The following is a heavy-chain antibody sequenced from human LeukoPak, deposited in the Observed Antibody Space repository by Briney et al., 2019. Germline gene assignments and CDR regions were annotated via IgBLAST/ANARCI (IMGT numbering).Heavy chain of an antibody. J-gene: IGHJ5*02. D-gene: IGHD5-18*01. CDR2: IYRSGST. V-gene: IGHV4-61*10. CDR1: GGSISSGSYY. Sequence: PSETLSLTCTVSGGSISSGSYYWSWIRQPAGKRLEWIGHIYRSGSTNYNPSLKSRVTISVDTSKNQFSLKLSSVTAADTAVYYCARGRSEIKAMVTRCNWFDPWGQGTLVTVSS. CDR3: ARGRSEIKAMVTRCNWFDP.